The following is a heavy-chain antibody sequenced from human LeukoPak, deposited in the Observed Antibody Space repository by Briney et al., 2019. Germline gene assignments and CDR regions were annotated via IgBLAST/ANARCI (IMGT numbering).Heavy chain of an antibody. CDR2: INPNSGGT. V-gene: IGHV1-2*02. Sequence: ASVKVSCKASGGTFSSYAISWVRQAPGQGLEWMGGINPNSGGTNYAQKFQGRVTMTRDTSISTAYMELSRLRSDDTAVYYCARDSSWYWGQGTLVTVSS. CDR3: ARDSSWY. J-gene: IGHJ4*02. CDR1: GGTFSSYA. D-gene: IGHD6-13*01.